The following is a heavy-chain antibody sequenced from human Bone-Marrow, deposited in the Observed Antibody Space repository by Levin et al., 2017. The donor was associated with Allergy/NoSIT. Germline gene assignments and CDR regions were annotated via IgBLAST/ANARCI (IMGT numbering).Heavy chain of an antibody. CDR3: ARDGAAAGTPYLDD. CDR1: GGSVSSGSYY. Sequence: SETLSLTCTVSGGSVSSGSYYRSWIRQPPGKGLEWIGYIYYIGSSNYNSSLKSRVTISLDTSKNQFSLNLYSVTAADAAVYYCARDGAAAGTPYLDDWGQGTLVTVSS. D-gene: IGHD6-13*01. V-gene: IGHV4-61*01. CDR2: IYYIGSS. J-gene: IGHJ4*02.